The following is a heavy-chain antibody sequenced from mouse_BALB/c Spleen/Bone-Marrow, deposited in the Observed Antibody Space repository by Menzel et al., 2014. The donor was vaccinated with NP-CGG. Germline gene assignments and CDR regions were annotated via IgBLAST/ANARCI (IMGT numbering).Heavy chain of an antibody. D-gene: IGHD1-2*01. V-gene: IGHV5-17*02. CDR1: GFTFSSFA. Sequence: EVQVVESGGGLVQPGGSRKLSCAASGFTFSSFAMHWVRQAPEKGLEWVAYISSGSITIYYADTVKGRFTISRDNPKNTLFLQMTSLRSEDTAMYYCGRDYGYGAMDYWGQGTSVTVSS. J-gene: IGHJ4*01. CDR3: GRDYGYGAMDY. CDR2: ISSGSITI.